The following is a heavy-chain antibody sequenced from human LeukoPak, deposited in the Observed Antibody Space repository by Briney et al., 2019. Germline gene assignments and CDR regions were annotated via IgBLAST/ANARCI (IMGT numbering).Heavy chain of an antibody. CDR3: ARDGWFGDYNWFDP. Sequence: GGSLRLSCAASGFTFSSYSMNWVRQAPGKGLDWVSYISSASNTIYYADSVKGRFTISRDNAKNSLYLQMNSLRAEDTAMYYCARDGWFGDYNWFDPWGQGTLVTVSS. V-gene: IGHV3-48*01. CDR2: ISSASNTI. D-gene: IGHD3-10*01. CDR1: GFTFSSYS. J-gene: IGHJ5*02.